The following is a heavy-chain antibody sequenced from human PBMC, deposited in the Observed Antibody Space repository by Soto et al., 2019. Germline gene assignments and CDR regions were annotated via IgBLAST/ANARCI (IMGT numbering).Heavy chain of an antibody. CDR2: IYYSGST. CDR1: GGSISSGDYY. J-gene: IGHJ3*02. D-gene: IGHD4-17*01. CDR3: ARGVFRLRLADGAFDI. V-gene: IGHV4-30-4*01. Sequence: PSETLSLTCXVSGGSISSGDYYWSWIRQPPGKGLEWIGYIYYSGSTYYNPSLKSRVTISVDTSKNQFSLKLSSVTAADTAVYYCARGVFRLRLADGAFDIWGQGTMVTVSS.